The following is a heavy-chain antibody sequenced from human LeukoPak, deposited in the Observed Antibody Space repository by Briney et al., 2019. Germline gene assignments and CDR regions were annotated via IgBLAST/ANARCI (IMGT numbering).Heavy chain of an antibody. D-gene: IGHD1-26*01. CDR1: PVTFSSFA. J-gene: IGHJ5*02. Sequence: GSLRLSCAASPVTFSSFALSWIRQPPGKGLEWIGYIYYSGSTNYNPSLKSRVTISVDTSKNQFSLKLSSVTAADTAVYYCARAPFLVGAPGWFDPWGQGTLVTVSS. CDR3: ARAPFLVGAPGWFDP. CDR2: IYYSGST. V-gene: IGHV4-59*01.